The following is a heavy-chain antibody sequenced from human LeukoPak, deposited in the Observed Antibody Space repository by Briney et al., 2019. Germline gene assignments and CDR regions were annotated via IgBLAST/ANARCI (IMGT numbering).Heavy chain of an antibody. CDR3: AKGGSAVAALDY. CDR2: ISWNSGSI. D-gene: IGHD2-15*01. V-gene: IGHV3-9*01. J-gene: IGHJ4*02. Sequence: GRSLRLSCAASGFTFDDYAMHWVRQAPGKGLEWVSGISWNSGSIGYADSVKGRFTISRDNAKNSLYLQMNSLRAEDTALYYCAKGGSAVAALDYWGQGTLVTVSS. CDR1: GFTFDDYA.